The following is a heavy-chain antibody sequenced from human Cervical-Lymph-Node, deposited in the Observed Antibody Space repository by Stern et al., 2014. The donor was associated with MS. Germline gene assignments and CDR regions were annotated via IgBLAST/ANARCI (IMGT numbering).Heavy chain of an antibody. CDR1: GDSISNDNW. D-gene: IGHD2-2*01. Sequence: VQLLESGPGLVRPSGTLSLTCAVSGDSISNDNWWSWVRQPPGKGLAWIGEVYHTGSANYDPSLKSRVTISVDKSKNQFSLRLTSMTAADTAVYYCARDQGFQLMNSWGQGTLVIVSS. CDR2: VYHTGSA. J-gene: IGHJ4*02. V-gene: IGHV4-4*02. CDR3: ARDQGFQLMNS.